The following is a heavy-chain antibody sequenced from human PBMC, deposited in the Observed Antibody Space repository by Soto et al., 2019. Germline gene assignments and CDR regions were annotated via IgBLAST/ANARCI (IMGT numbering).Heavy chain of an antibody. J-gene: IGHJ4*02. CDR3: ARDPVGVDGCLDY. CDR2: INPHSGGT. CDR1: GYTFTGYY. D-gene: IGHD1-26*01. V-gene: IGHV1-2*04. Sequence: QVQLVQSGAEVRKPGASVTVSCKATGYTFTGYYMHWVRQAPGQGLEWLGGINPHSGGTKYAQKFQGWVTMTGDASTSTGYMELSRLRSDDTAVYYCARDPVGVDGCLDYGGQGTLVTVSS.